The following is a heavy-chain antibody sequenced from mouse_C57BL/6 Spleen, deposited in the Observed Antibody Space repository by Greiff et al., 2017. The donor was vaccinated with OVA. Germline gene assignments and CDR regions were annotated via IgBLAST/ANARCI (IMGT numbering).Heavy chain of an antibody. Sequence: VKLVESGPGLVAPSQRLSITCTVSGFSLTSYGVDWVRQSPGKGLEWLGVIWGVGSTNYNSALKSRLSISKDNSKSQVFLKMNSLQTDDTAMYYCASLYYGSSYAMDYWGQGTSVTVSS. CDR1: GFSLTSYG. CDR2: IWGVGST. J-gene: IGHJ4*01. V-gene: IGHV2-6*01. CDR3: ASLYYGSSYAMDY. D-gene: IGHD1-1*01.